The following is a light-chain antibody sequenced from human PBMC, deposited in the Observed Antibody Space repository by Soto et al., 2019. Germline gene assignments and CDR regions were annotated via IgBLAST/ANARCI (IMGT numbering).Light chain of an antibody. J-gene: IGKJ4*01. CDR2: AAS. CDR3: QQRSDWPLT. V-gene: IGKV3-11*01. CDR1: QSVSNS. Sequence: EIVLTQSPATLSLSPGERATLSCRASQSVSNSLAWYQQKPGQAPRLLIYAASNRATGIPARFSGGGSGADFTLTISSLEAEDFAVYYCQQRSDWPLTFGGGTKVDIK.